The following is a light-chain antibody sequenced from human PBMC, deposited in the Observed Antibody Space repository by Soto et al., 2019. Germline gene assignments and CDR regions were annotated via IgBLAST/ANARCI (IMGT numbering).Light chain of an antibody. Sequence: QSVLTQPPSASGTPGQRVTISCSGRSSNIGSNFVYWYQHLPGTAPKLVIYRNSQRPSGVPDRFSGSKSGTSASLAISGLQSDDEADYYCAGWDDSLSGYVFGPGTKLTVL. J-gene: IGLJ1*01. CDR2: RNS. CDR1: SSNIGSNF. CDR3: AGWDDSLSGYV. V-gene: IGLV1-47*01.